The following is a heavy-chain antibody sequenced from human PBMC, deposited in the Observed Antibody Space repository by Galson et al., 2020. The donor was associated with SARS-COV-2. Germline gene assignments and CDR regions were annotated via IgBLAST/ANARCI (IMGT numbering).Heavy chain of an antibody. CDR1: GGSISSYY. Sequence: SQTLSLTCTISGGSISSYYWSWIRQPPGKGLEWIGYIYYSEATNYNPSHKSRVTLPVDTTKNQFSLKLRSVTAADTAVYYCARAGQQQCSGGSCYPKFDYWGQGILVTSSS. D-gene: IGHD2-15*01. V-gene: IGHV4-59*01. J-gene: IGHJ4*02. CDR2: IYYSEAT. CDR3: ARAGQQQCSGGSCYPKFDY.